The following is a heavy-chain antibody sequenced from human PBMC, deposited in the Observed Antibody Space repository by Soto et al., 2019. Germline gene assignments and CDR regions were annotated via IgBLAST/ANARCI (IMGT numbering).Heavy chain of an antibody. J-gene: IGHJ4*02. CDR3: ARSFNREPYFEY. V-gene: IGHV4-39*01. CDR1: GGSISSSSYY. Sequence: PSETLSLTCTVSGGSISSSSYYWGWIRQPPGKGLEWIGSIYYSGSTYYNPSLKSRVTISVDTSKNQFSLKLSSVTAADTAVYYCARSFNREPYFEYWGKGTLVTVST. CDR2: IYYSGST. D-gene: IGHD1-1*01.